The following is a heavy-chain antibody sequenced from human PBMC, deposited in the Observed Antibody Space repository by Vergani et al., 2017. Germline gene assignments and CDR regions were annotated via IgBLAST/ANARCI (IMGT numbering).Heavy chain of an antibody. Sequence: EVQLLESGGGLVQPGGSLRLSCAASGFTFSSYAMSWVRQAPGKGLEWVSAISGSGGSTYYADSVKGRFPISRDNSKNTLYLQMNSLRAEDTAVYYCAKSYDSSGYYLSFDYWGQGTLVTVSS. CDR2: ISGSGGST. V-gene: IGHV3-23*01. CDR3: AKSYDSSGYYLSFDY. CDR1: GFTFSSYA. D-gene: IGHD3-22*01. J-gene: IGHJ4*02.